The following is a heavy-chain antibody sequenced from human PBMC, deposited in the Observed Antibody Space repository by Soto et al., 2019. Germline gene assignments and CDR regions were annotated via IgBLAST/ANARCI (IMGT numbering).Heavy chain of an antibody. CDR2: IWYDGSNK. D-gene: IGHD2-15*01. V-gene: IGHV3-33*01. CDR3: ARVGGGRYYYYYYYMDV. CDR1: GFTFSSYG. Sequence: GGSLRLSCAASGFTFSSYGMHWVRQAPGKGLEWVAVIWYDGSNKYYADSVKGRFTISRDNSKNTLYLQMNSLRAEDTAVYYCARVGGGRYYYYYYYMDVWGKGTTVTVSS. J-gene: IGHJ6*03.